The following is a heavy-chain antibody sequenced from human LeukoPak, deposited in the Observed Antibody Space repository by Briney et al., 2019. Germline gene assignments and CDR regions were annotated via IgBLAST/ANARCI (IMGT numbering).Heavy chain of an antibody. CDR1: GFTFSSYS. CDR2: ISSSSRYI. V-gene: IGHV3-21*01. D-gene: IGHD6-25*01. J-gene: IGHJ4*02. CDR3: ARVLEAASFDY. Sequence: PGGSLRLSCAASGFTFSSYSMNWVRLAPGKGLEWVSSISSSSRYIYFADSLKGRFTISRDNAKNSLYLQMSSLRAEDTAVYYCARVLEAASFDYWGQGILVTVSS.